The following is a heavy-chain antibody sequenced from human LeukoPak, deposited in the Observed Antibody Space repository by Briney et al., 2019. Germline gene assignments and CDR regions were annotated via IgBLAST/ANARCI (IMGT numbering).Heavy chain of an antibody. D-gene: IGHD6-13*01. Sequence: SETLSLTCTVTGDSIFTTRYHWSWVRQPPGKGLEWIGEIYHSGSTNYNPSLKSRVTISVDKSKNQFSLKLSSVTAADTAVYYCARDKAAAGTGWFDPWGQGTLVTVSS. V-gene: IGHV4-4*02. CDR1: GDSIFTTRYH. J-gene: IGHJ5*02. CDR3: ARDKAAAGTGWFDP. CDR2: IYHSGST.